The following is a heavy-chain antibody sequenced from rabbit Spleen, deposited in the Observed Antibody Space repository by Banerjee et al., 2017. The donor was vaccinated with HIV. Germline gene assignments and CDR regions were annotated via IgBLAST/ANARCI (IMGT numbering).Heavy chain of an antibody. J-gene: IGHJ4*01. CDR1: GFSFSNKAV. CDR3: ARDLVGVIGWNFGW. V-gene: IGHV1S40*01. D-gene: IGHD1-1*01. Sequence: QSLEESGGDLVKPEGSLKLSCTGSGFSFSNKAVMCWVRQAPGKGLEWIACINAVTGKPVYASWAKGRFTISRTSSTTVTLRMTSLTAADTATYFCARDLVGVIGWNFGWWGPGTLVTVS. CDR2: INAVTGKP.